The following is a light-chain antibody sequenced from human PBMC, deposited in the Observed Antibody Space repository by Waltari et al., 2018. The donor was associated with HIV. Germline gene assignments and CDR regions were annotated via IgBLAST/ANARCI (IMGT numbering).Light chain of an antibody. Sequence: DIQLTQSPAILSASVGERGTMICRASETIRSALAWFQQKAGKASKRLIFAASTLPTGVPLRFSVSGSVTQFTLTVTSLQPEDFSTYVFQQHNSFPITFGGRTKV. V-gene: IGKV1-9*01. CDR2: AAS. J-gene: IGKJ4*01. CDR1: ETIRSA. CDR3: QQHNSFPIT.